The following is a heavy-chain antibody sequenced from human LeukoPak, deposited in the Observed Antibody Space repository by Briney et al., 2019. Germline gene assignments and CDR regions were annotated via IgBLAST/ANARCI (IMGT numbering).Heavy chain of an antibody. J-gene: IGHJ4*02. D-gene: IGHD1-26*01. CDR3: ARAIHFSGEIDY. V-gene: IGHV4-34*01. CDR1: GGSFSGYY. Sequence: SETLSLTCAIYGGSFSGYYWSWIRQPPGKGLEWIGEINHSGSTNYNPSLKSRVTISVDTSKNQFSLKLSSVTAADTAVYYCARAIHFSGEIDYWGQGTLVTVSS. CDR2: INHSGST.